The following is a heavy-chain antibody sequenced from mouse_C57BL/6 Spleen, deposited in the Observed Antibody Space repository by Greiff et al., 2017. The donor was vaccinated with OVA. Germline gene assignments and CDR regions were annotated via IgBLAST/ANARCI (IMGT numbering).Heavy chain of an antibody. CDR2: INPNNGGT. CDR1: GYTFTDYY. CDR3: ARSRYGSSFFDY. V-gene: IGHV1-26*01. D-gene: IGHD1-1*01. J-gene: IGHJ2*01. Sequence: VQLQQSGPELVKPGASVKISCKASGYTFTDYYMNWVKQSHGKSLEWIGDINPNNGGTSYNQKFKGKATLTVDKSSSTAYMELRSLTSEDSAVYYCARSRYGSSFFDYWGQGTTLTVSS.